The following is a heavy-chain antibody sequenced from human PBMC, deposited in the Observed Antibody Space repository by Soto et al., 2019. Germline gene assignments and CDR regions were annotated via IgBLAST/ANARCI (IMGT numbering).Heavy chain of an antibody. CDR2: IVPMLGTP. D-gene: IGHD1-26*01. J-gene: IGHJ6*02. Sequence: ASVKVSCKASGGTFDNFIMNWVRQTPGRGLEWMGGIVPMLGTPTYAEKFKGRVTISATGSTSTMYMEVTSLRSEDTAIYYCARNGTYSASLSQYSGMDVWGQGTTVTVSS. CDR3: ARNGTYSASLSQYSGMDV. V-gene: IGHV1-69*13. CDR1: GGTFDNFI.